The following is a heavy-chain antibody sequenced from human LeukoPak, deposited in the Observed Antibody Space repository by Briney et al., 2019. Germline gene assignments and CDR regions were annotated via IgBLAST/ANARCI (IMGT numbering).Heavy chain of an antibody. J-gene: IGHJ6*03. CDR1: GYTFTGYY. CDR3: ARGALRYFDWLKKDYYYMDV. V-gene: IGHV1-2*02. CDR2: INPNSGGT. Sequence: EASVKVSCKASGYTFTGYYMHWVRQAPGQGLEWMGWINPNSGGTNYAQKFQGRVTMTRDTSISTAYMELSRLRSDDTAVYYCARGALRYFDWLKKDYYYMDVWGKGTTVTISS. D-gene: IGHD3-9*01.